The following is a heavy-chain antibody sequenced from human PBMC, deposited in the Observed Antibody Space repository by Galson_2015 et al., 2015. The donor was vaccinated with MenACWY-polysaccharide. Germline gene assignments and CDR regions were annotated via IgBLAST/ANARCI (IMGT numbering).Heavy chain of an antibody. CDR2: ISSGSDTA. CDR3: VKGGWADN. Sequence: SLILSCAASGFNFSIYVMTWVRQAPGKGLEWVSAISSGSDTAYHTDSVKGRFTISRDNSKDTVHLQMDSLRAEDTAVYYCVKGGWADNWGQGTLVTVSS. V-gene: IGHV3-23*01. D-gene: IGHD1-26*01. J-gene: IGHJ4*02. CDR1: GFNFSIYV.